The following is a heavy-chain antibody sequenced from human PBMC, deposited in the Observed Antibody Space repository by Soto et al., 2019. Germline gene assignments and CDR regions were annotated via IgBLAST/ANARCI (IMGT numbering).Heavy chain of an antibody. CDR3: ARAVHVDYYMDV. J-gene: IGHJ6*03. V-gene: IGHV4-59*01. CDR1: GGSISSYY. Sequence: SETLSLTCTVSGGSISSYYWSWIRQPPGKGLEWIGYIYYSGSTNYNPSLKSRVTISVDTSKNQFSLKLSSVTAADTAVYYCARAVHVDYYMDVWGKGTTVTVSS. CDR2: IYYSGST. D-gene: IGHD1-1*01.